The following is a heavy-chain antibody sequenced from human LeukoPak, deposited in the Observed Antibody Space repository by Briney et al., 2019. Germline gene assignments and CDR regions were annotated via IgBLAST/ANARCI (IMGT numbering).Heavy chain of an antibody. CDR2: IIPIFGTA. CDR3: ARAPMEYGYSGGAFDI. V-gene: IGHV1-69*06. J-gene: IGHJ3*02. CDR1: GGTFSSYA. D-gene: IGHD5-18*01. Sequence: SVKVSCKASGGTFSSYAISWVRQAPGQGLEWMGGIIPIFGTANYAQKFQGRVTITADKSTSTAYMELSSLRSGDTAVYYCARAPMEYGYSGGAFDIWGQGTMVTVSS.